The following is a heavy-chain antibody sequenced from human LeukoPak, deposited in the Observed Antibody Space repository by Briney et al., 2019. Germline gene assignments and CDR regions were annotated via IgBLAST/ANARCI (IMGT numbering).Heavy chain of an antibody. CDR2: FDRGSLDT. J-gene: IGHJ4*02. CDR1: GFTLSDYP. Sequence: GGSLRLSCAASGFTLSDYPMTWVRQAPRKGLQWFSLFDRGSLDTYYADSVKGRFTISRDNARNTLFLQMNSLRAEDTAVYYCARHWSPPSEFDYWGQGTLVTVSS. CDR3: ARHWSPPSEFDY. V-gene: IGHV3-21*01.